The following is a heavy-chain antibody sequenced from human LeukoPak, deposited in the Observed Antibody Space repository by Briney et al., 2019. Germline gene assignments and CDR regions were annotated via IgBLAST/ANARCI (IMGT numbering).Heavy chain of an antibody. CDR2: INNNGVST. V-gene: IGHV3-64D*09. J-gene: IGHJ4*02. CDR1: GFIFSSYT. CDR3: VRRVGAYDY. D-gene: IGHD1-26*01. Sequence: GGSLRLSCSASGFIFSSYTMHWVRQAPGKGLECVSGINNNGVSTYHADSVKGRFTISRDNFKSTLYLQMSSLRVEDTAVYYCVRRVGAYDYWGQGTLVTASS.